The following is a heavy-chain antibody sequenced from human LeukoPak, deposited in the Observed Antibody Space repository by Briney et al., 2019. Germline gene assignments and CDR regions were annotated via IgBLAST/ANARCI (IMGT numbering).Heavy chain of an antibody. J-gene: IGHJ4*02. CDR2: ISSSGSTI. D-gene: IGHD6-13*01. CDR3: ARDGAAADFDY. V-gene: IGHV3-48*03. Sequence: GGSLRLSCAASGFTFSSYEMNWVRQAPGKGLEWVSYISSSGSTIYYADSVKGRFTIFRDNAKNSLYLQMNSLRAEDTAVYYCARDGAAADFDYWGQGTLVTVSS. CDR1: GFTFSSYE.